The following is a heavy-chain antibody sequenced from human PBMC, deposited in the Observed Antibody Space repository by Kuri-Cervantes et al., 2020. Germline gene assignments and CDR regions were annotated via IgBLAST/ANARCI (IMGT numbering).Heavy chain of an antibody. CDR3: ARDRLRYDSSGYYALYSRYGMDV. Sequence: ASVKVSCKASGYTFTGYYMHWVRQAPGQGLEWMGWINPNSGGTNYAQKFQGRVTMTRDTSISTAYMELSRLRSDDTAVYYCARDRLRYDSSGYYALYSRYGMDVWGQGTTVTVSS. CDR1: GYTFTGYY. V-gene: IGHV1-2*02. J-gene: IGHJ6*02. D-gene: IGHD3-22*01. CDR2: INPNSGGT.